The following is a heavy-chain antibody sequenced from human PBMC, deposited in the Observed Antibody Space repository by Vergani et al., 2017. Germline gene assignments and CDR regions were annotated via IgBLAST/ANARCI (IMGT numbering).Heavy chain of an antibody. CDR1: GFSLSTSGVG. D-gene: IGHD3-9*01. V-gene: IGHV2-5*02. J-gene: IGHJ3*02. Sequence: QITLKESGPTLVKPTQTLTLTCTFSGFSLSTSGVGVGWIRQPPGKALEWLALIYWDDYKRYSPSLKSRLTITKDTSNNQVVLTMTNMDPVDTATYYCAHSLYYDILTGYYRGDAFDIWGQGTMVTVSS. CDR2: IYWDDYK. CDR3: AHSLYYDILTGYYRGDAFDI.